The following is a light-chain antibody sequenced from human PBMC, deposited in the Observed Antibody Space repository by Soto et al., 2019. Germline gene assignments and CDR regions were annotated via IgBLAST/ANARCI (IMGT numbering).Light chain of an antibody. J-gene: IGKJ4*01. CDR1: QDITKY. CDR3: QQVDRPPLT. Sequence: DIQLTQSPSFLSASIGDRVSLSCRASQDITKYLAWFHQKPGRAPKLLIYSASTLHVGVPARFSGGGSGTEFTPTINSLQAEDFATYYCQQVDRPPLTFGGGTKVEIK. V-gene: IGKV1-9*01. CDR2: SAS.